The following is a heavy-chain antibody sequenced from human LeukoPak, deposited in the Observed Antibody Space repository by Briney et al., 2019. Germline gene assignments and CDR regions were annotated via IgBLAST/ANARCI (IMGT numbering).Heavy chain of an antibody. D-gene: IGHD5-18*01. Sequence: GGSLRLSCAASGFTFSSYAMSWVRQAPGKGLEWVSVISGSGGSTDYADSVKGRFTISRDNSKNTLYLQMNSLRAEDTAVYYCAETRGGYSYGCPGYWGQGTLVTVSS. CDR3: AETRGGYSYGCPGY. CDR2: ISGSGGST. CDR1: GFTFSSYA. V-gene: IGHV3-23*01. J-gene: IGHJ4*02.